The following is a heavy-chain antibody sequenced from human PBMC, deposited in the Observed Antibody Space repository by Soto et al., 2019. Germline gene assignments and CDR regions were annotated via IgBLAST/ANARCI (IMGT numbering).Heavy chain of an antibody. V-gene: IGHV3-9*01. CDR3: AKSDFGTFGGVIAEIGYYFDY. CDR1: GFTFDDYA. CDR2: ISWNSGSI. J-gene: IGHJ4*02. D-gene: IGHD3-16*02. Sequence: GGSLRLSCAASGFTFDDYAMHWVRQAPGKGLEWVSGISWNSGSIGYADSVKGRFTISRDNAKNSLYMQMNSLRAEDTALYYCAKSDFGTFGGVIAEIGYYFDYWGQGTLVTVSS.